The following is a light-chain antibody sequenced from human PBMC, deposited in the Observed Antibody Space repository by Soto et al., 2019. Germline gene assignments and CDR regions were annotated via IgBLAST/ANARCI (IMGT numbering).Light chain of an antibody. V-gene: IGKV3D-15*01. Sequence: IVMTQSPATLSVSPGEGVTLSCRASENVGTNLAWYQQKPGQAPRLLMYGSSTRATGIPATFSGSGSGTEFTLTISSLQSEESAVYYCQQYNNSGLSFGGGTKVEIK. J-gene: IGKJ4*01. CDR3: QQYNNSGLS. CDR1: ENVGTN. CDR2: GSS.